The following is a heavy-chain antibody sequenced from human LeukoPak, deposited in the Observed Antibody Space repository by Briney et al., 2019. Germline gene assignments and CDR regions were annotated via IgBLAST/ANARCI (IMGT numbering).Heavy chain of an antibody. D-gene: IGHD1-7*01. CDR1: GFTFSSYA. J-gene: IGHJ6*02. V-gene: IGHV3-23*01. CDR2: ISGSGGYT. CDR3: AKDSRSWNYLFYYGMDV. Sequence: QPGGSLRLSCAASGFTFSSYAMSWVRQAPGKGLEWVSAISGSGGYTFYADSVRGRFTISRDNSKNTLYVQMNSLRAEDTAVYYCAKDSRSWNYLFYYGMDVWGQGTTVTVSS.